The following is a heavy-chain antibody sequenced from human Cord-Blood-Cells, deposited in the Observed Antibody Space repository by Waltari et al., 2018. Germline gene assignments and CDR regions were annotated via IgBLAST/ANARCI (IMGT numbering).Heavy chain of an antibody. J-gene: IGHJ4*02. Sequence: EVQLVESGGGLVQPGGSLKLSCAASGFTFSGSAMHWVRQASGKGLEWVGRIRSKANSYATAYAASVKGRFTISRDDSKNTAYLQMNSLKTEDTAVYYCTRPGLLDSYAPNCGQGTLVTVSS. CDR2: IRSKANSYAT. V-gene: IGHV3-73*02. CDR3: TRPGLLDSYAPN. D-gene: IGHD5-18*01. CDR1: GFTFSGSA.